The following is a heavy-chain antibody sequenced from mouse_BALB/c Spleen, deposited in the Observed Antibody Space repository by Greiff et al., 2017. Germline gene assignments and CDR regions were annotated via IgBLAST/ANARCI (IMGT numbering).Heavy chain of an antibody. CDR3: ARGYYGSSGDY. Sequence: EVKLVESGPGLVKPSQSLSLTCTVTGYSITSDYAWNWIRQFPGNKLEWMGYISYSGSTSYNPSLKSRISITRDTSKNQFFLQLNSVTTEDTATYYCARGYYGSSGDYWGQGTTLTVSS. CDR1: GYSITSDYA. D-gene: IGHD1-1*01. V-gene: IGHV3-2*02. CDR2: ISYSGST. J-gene: IGHJ2*01.